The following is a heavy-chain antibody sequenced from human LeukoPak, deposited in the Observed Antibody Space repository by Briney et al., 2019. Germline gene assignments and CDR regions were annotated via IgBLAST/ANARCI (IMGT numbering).Heavy chain of an antibody. CDR3: ASAYTYVRLGDH. CDR2: TNLHGTAV. V-gene: IGHV3-74*01. D-gene: IGHD3-16*01. Sequence: PGGSLRLSCEVSGLGFSNYWMHCVRQAPGKGLVWVARTNLHGTAVDYADSVKGRFIISRDNAKNTLFLQMNSLRVEDTAVYYCASAYTYVRLGDHWGQGTLVTVSS. J-gene: IGHJ4*02. CDR1: GLGFSNYW.